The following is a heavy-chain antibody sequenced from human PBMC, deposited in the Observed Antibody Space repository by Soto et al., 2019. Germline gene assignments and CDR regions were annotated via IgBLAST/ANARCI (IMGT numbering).Heavy chain of an antibody. Sequence: PSETMSLTCTVSAGSISSGGYYWSWIRQHPGKGLEWIGYIYYSGSTHYNPSLKSRVTISVDTSKNQFSLKLLSVTAADTAVYYCARSLYCSGGSCSDVNWFDSWGQGTLVTVSS. CDR2: IYYSGST. J-gene: IGHJ5*01. V-gene: IGHV4-31*03. CDR1: AGSISSGGYY. CDR3: ARSLYCSGGSCSDVNWFDS. D-gene: IGHD2-15*01.